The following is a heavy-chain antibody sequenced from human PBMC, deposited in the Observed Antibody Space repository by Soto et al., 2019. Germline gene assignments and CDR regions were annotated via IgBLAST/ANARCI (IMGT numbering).Heavy chain of an antibody. Sequence: EVQLVESGGGLVQPGGSLRLSCAASGFTFRTYWLSWVRQVPGKGLEWVANINLDGSEKNYVDSVKGRFTISRDNAGNSLYLQMSSLRAEDTALYFCARVGSTIWYSYDYHGMDVWGQGTTVTVSS. V-gene: IGHV3-7*05. CDR3: ARVGSTIWYSYDYHGMDV. D-gene: IGHD5-18*01. CDR1: GFTFRTYW. CDR2: INLDGSEK. J-gene: IGHJ6*02.